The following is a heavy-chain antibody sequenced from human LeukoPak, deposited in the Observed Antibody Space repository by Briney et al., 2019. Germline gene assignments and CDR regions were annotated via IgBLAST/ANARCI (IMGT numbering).Heavy chain of an antibody. CDR3: ARGASGSYYSGFDY. J-gene: IGHJ4*02. Sequence: ASVKVSCKASGYTFTSYGISWVRQAPGQGLEWMGLISAYNGNTNYAQKLQGRVTMTTDTSTSTAYMELRSLRSDDTAVYYCARGASGSYYSGFDYWGQGTLVTVSS. V-gene: IGHV1-18*01. CDR2: ISAYNGNT. D-gene: IGHD1-26*01. CDR1: GYTFTSYG.